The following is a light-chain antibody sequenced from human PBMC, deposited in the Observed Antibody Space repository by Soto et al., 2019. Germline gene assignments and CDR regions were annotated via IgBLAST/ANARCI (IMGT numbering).Light chain of an antibody. CDR1: QSVSNY. V-gene: IGKV3-11*01. CDR2: DAS. Sequence: EIVLTQSPATLSLSPGERATLSVRASQSVSNYLAWYQQKPGQAPRLLMYDASNRATGIPARFSGSGSGTDFTLTISSLEPEDFAVYYCQQRSNWPSITFGQGTRLEIK. CDR3: QQRSNWPSIT. J-gene: IGKJ5*01.